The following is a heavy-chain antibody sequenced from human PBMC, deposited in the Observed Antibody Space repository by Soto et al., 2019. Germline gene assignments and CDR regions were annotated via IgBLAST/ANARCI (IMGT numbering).Heavy chain of an antibody. CDR3: ARPGGSGTYYKFEY. D-gene: IGHD3-10*01. J-gene: IGHJ4*02. V-gene: IGHV5-51*01. CDR2: IYPTNSET. Sequence: GESLKISCKGSGYAFINVWIGWVRQMPGKGLEWMGIIYPTNSETRYSPSLQGQVAMSVDKSTATAYLQWSSLKASDTAIYYCARPGGSGTYYKFEYWGQGTPVTVSS. CDR1: GYAFINVW.